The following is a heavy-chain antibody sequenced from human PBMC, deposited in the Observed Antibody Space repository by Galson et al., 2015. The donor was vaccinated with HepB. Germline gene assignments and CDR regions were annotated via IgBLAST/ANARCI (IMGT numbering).Heavy chain of an antibody. D-gene: IGHD1-26*01. CDR2: INPNSGGT. CDR3: ARELPDTSGSYFGFDY. V-gene: IGHV1-2*06. J-gene: IGHJ4*02. Sequence: SVKVSCKASGYTFTGYYMHWVRQAPGQGLEWMGRINPNSGGTNYAQKFQGRVTMTRDTSISTACMELSRLRSDDTAVYYCARELPDTSGSYFGFDYWGQGTLVTVSS. CDR1: GYTFTGYY.